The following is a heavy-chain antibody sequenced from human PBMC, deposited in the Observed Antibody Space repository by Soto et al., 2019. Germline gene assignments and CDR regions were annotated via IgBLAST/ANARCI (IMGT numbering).Heavy chain of an antibody. CDR1: GFPFGDYA. V-gene: IGHV3-23*01. J-gene: IGHJ4*02. Sequence: EVRLLESGGGLVQPGGSLRLSCAASGFPFGDYAMSWVGQAPGKGLEWVSTIGASGPSIYYADSVKGRFTISRDNSRSTLYLQMNSLSADDTALYYCAKENRDCYWCGEHWGQGTLVTVSS. D-gene: IGHD2-21*02. CDR2: IGASGPSI. CDR3: AKENRDCYWCGEH.